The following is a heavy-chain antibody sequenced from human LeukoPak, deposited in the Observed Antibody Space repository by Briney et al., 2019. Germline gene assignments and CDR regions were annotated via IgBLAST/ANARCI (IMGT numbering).Heavy chain of an antibody. V-gene: IGHV1-8*01. D-gene: IGHD6-19*01. J-gene: IGHJ4*02. CDR3: TRGSSGRRDY. CDR2: MNPNSGNT. Sequence: ASVKVSCKASGYTFTTCDINWVRQATGQGLEWLGWMNPNSGNTGYAQSFQGRVTMTRDTSISTAYMELSNLRSEETAIYYCTRGSSGRRDYWGQGTLVTVSS. CDR1: GYTFTTCD.